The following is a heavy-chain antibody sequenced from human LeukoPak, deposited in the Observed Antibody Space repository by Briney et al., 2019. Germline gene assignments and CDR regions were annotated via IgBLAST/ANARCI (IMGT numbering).Heavy chain of an antibody. J-gene: IGHJ5*02. Sequence: SETLSLTCTVSGGSISSGDYYWSWIRQPQGKGLEWIGYIYYSGSTYYNPSLKSRVTISVDTSKNQFSLKLSSVTAADTAVYYCARVRYYDSSGYPWGQGTLVTVSS. CDR3: ARVRYYDSSGYP. CDR1: GGSISSGDYY. D-gene: IGHD3-22*01. V-gene: IGHV4-30-4*08. CDR2: IYYSGST.